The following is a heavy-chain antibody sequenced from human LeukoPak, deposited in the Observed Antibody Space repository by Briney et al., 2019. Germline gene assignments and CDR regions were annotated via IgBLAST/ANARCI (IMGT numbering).Heavy chain of an antibody. D-gene: IGHD4-23*01. J-gene: IGHJ4*02. CDR1: GFTFSRFT. V-gene: IGHV3-23*01. CDR3: AKGGGWLYYFDY. Sequence: PGGSLRLSCAASGFTFSRFTMNWVRQAPGKGLEWVSGISGSDSSTYYAAFVKGRFIISRDNSKNTLYLQMNSLRADDTAVYYCAKGGGWLYYFDYWGQGTLVTVSS. CDR2: ISGSDSST.